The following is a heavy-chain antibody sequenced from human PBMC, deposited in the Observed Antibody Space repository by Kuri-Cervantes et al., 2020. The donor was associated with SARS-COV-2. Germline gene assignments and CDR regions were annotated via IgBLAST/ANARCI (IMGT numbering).Heavy chain of an antibody. Sequence: GESLKISCTASGFTFGDYAMSWVRQAPGKGLEWVGFIRSKAYGGTTEYAASVKGRFTISRDDSKSIAYLQMNSLKTEDTAVYYCASGILYRWEGYFGYWGQGTLVTVSS. CDR2: IRSKAYGGTT. J-gene: IGHJ4*02. CDR3: ASGILYRWEGYFGY. CDR1: GFTFGDYA. D-gene: IGHD2-15*01. V-gene: IGHV3-49*04.